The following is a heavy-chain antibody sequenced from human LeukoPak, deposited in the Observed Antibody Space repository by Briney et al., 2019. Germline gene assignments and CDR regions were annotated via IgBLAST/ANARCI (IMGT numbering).Heavy chain of an antibody. CDR3: ARAGYSNLYYYYYYMDV. Sequence: PSETLSLTCTVSGGSISSYYWSWIRQPPGKGLEWIGYIYYSGSTNYNPSLKSRVTISVDTSKNQFSLKLSSVTAADTAVYYCARAGYSNLYYYYYYMDVWGKGTTVTVSS. D-gene: IGHD4-11*01. J-gene: IGHJ6*03. CDR1: GGSISSYY. V-gene: IGHV4-59*01. CDR2: IYYSGST.